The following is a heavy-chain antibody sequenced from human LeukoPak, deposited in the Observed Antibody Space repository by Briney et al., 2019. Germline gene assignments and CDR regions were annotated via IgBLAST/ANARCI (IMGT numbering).Heavy chain of an antibody. D-gene: IGHD1-1*01. CDR2: FDPEDGET. J-gene: IGHJ4*02. V-gene: IGHV1-24*01. CDR1: GYTLTELP. Sequence: ASVKVSCKVSGYTLTELPMHWVRQAPGKGLEWMGGFDPEDGETIYAQKFQGRVTMTEDTSTDTAYMELSSLRSEDTAVYYCATLGITGTWHADYWGQGTLVTVSS. CDR3: ATLGITGTWHADY.